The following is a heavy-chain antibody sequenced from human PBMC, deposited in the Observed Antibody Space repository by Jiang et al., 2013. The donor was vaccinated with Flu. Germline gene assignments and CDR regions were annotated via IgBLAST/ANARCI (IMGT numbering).Heavy chain of an antibody. CDR3: ARDPRDGYLDLDY. CDR2: IKSNNGGT. CDR1: GYTFIDYH. Sequence: SVKVSCKASGYTFIDYHLHWVRQAPGQGLEWMGWIKSNNGGTHYAPKFQGRVIMTSDTATNIGYMELSSLRFDDTAMYYCARDPRDGYLDLDYWGQGTLVTVSS. V-gene: IGHV1-2*02. J-gene: IGHJ4*02. D-gene: IGHD5-24*01.